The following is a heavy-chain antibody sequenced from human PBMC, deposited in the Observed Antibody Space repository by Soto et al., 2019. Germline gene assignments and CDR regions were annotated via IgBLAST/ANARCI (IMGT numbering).Heavy chain of an antibody. V-gene: IGHV1-18*01. J-gene: IGHJ6*02. D-gene: IGHD3-3*01. Sequence: QVQLVQSGAEVKKPGASVKVSCKASGYTFTNFGISWVRQAPGQGLEWMGWISHWGKTNYAQKLQGRVTMTTDTSASTAFMELSSLRSEDAAVYYCARARTGITIFGVVFGMDVWGQGTTVTVSS. CDR1: GYTFTNFG. CDR3: ARARTGITIFGVVFGMDV. CDR2: ISHWGKT.